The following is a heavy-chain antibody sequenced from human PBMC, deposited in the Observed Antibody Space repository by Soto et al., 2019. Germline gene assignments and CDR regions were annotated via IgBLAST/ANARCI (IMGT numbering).Heavy chain of an antibody. CDR2: IYYSGST. D-gene: IGHD1-1*01. CDR3: ARYNWNDAGAFDI. CDR1: GGSISSYY. V-gene: IGHV4-59*01. J-gene: IGHJ3*02. Sequence: SETLSLTCTVSGGSISSYYWSWIRQPPGKGLEWIGYIYYSGSTNYNPSLKSRVTISVDTSKNQFSLKLSSVTAADTAVYYCARYNWNDAGAFDIWGQGTMVTVSS.